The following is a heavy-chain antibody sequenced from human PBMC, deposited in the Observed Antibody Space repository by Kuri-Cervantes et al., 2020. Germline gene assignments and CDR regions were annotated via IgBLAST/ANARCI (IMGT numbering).Heavy chain of an antibody. Sequence: ASVKVSCKASGYTFNTFGINWIRQAPGQGLEWMGWISGYNGTTKYAQKLQGRVTMTTDTSTSTAYMELRSLRSDDTAVYYCARAWTFITMVRGAGNQAINWFDPWGQGTLVTVSS. CDR2: ISGYNGTT. J-gene: IGHJ5*02. D-gene: IGHD3-10*01. CDR1: GYTFNTFG. CDR3: ARAWTFITMVRGAGNQAINWFDP. V-gene: IGHV1-18*04.